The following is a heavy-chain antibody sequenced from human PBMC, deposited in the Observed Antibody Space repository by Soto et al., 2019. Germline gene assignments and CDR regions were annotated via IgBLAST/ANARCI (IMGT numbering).Heavy chain of an antibody. CDR3: ARDGVGYCSGGSCYRFAY. Sequence: QVQLVQSGAEVKKPGSSVKVSCKASGGTFSSYAISWVRQAPGQGLEWMGGIIPIFGTANYAQKFQGRVTITADESTSTAYMERSSLRSEDTAVYYCARDGVGYCSGGSCYRFAYWGQGTLVTVSS. V-gene: IGHV1-69*12. D-gene: IGHD2-15*01. CDR1: GGTFSSYA. CDR2: IIPIFGTA. J-gene: IGHJ4*02.